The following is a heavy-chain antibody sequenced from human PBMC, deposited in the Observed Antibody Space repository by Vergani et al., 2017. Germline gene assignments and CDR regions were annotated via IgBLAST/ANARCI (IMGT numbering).Heavy chain of an antibody. D-gene: IGHD3-10*01. CDR1: GFIFNNFA. CDR3: TTAWGLYYLHGEYFQY. CDR2: ISGTDGRT. V-gene: IGHV3-23*01. J-gene: IGHJ1*01. Sequence: VQLLESGGDLVQPGGSLRLSCAGSGFIFNNFAMSWVRQAPGKGLEWVAAISGTDGRTWYANSVKGRFTISRDNFKNTLFLQMNSLKDEDTAVYYCTTAWGLYYLHGEYFQYWGRGTLVSVSS.